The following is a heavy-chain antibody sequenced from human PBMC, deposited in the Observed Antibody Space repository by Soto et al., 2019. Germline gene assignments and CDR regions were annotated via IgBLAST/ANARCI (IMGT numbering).Heavy chain of an antibody. D-gene: IGHD2-15*01. V-gene: IGHV3-21*01. CDR3: ARVGANCSGGSCYLDP. CDR2: ISSSSSYI. Sequence: GALRLSCAASGFTFSSYSMNWVRQAPGKGLEWVSPISSSSSYIYYADSVKGRFTISRDNAKNSLYLQMNSLRAEDTAVYYCARVGANCSGGSCYLDPWGQGTLVTVSS. CDR1: GFTFSSYS. J-gene: IGHJ5*02.